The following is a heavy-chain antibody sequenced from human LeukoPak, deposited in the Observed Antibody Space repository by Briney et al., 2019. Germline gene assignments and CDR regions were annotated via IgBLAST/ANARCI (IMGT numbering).Heavy chain of an antibody. J-gene: IGHJ4*02. CDR1: RFTFGSYW. Sequence: QPGGSLRLSCAASRFTFGSYWMSWVRQAPGKGLEWVANIKQDGSEKYYVDSVKGRFTISRDNAKNSLYLQMNSLRAEDTAVYYCAKTAPYSGYDYGPFDYWGQGTLVTVSS. CDR3: AKTAPYSGYDYGPFDY. V-gene: IGHV3-7*03. D-gene: IGHD5-12*01. CDR2: IKQDGSEK.